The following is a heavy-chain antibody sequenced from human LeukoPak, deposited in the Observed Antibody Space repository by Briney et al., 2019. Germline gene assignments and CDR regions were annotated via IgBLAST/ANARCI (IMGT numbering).Heavy chain of an antibody. CDR3: ARAIAVAGVDY. J-gene: IGHJ4*02. Sequence: ASXKVSCKASGYTFTSYYMHWVRQAPGQGLEWMGIINPSGGSTSYAQKFQGRVTMTRDTSTSTVYMELSSLRSEDTAVYYCARAIAVAGVDYWGQGTLVTVSS. D-gene: IGHD6-19*01. CDR1: GYTFTSYY. V-gene: IGHV1-46*03. CDR2: INPSGGST.